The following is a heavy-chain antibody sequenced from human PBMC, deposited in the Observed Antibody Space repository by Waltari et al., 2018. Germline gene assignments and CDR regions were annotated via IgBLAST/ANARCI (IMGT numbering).Heavy chain of an antibody. J-gene: IGHJ4*02. V-gene: IGHV4-39*01. CDR1: GVFLSSSSYY. D-gene: IGHD3-16*01. CDR2: IYYSGST. Sequence: QLQLPESGPGLVKPSETLSLTCPVSGVFLSSSSYYWGWIRQPPGKGLEWIGSIYYSGSTYHNPTGKSRVTISEATSKNQFSLKLSSVTAADTAVYYCARQPGGQELDYWGQGTLVTVSS. CDR3: ARQPGGQELDY.